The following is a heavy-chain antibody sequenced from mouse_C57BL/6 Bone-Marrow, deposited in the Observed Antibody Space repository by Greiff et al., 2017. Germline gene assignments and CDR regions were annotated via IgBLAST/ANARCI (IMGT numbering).Heavy chain of an antibody. CDR1: GFSLTSYG. CDR2: IWSGGST. D-gene: IGHD4-1*01. J-gene: IGHJ3*01. Sequence: VKLVESGPGLVQPSQSLSITCTVSGFSLTSYGVHWVRQPPGKGLEWLGVIWSGGSTDYNAAFISRLSISKDNSKSQVFFKMNSLQADDTAIYYCAKNNWDPAWFAYWGQGTLVTVSA. V-gene: IGHV2-4*01. CDR3: AKNNWDPAWFAY.